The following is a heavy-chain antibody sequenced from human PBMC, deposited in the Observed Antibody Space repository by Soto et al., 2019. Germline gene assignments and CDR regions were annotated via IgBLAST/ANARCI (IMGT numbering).Heavy chain of an antibody. V-gene: IGHV1-18*01. Sequence: QGQLVQSGAEVKKPGASVTISCKASGYTFTSYGISWVRQAPGQGLEWMGWISAYNGNTNYAQKLQGRVTMTTDPSTSTAYMELRGLRSDATAVYYCARGLRAAVGTPLGYWGQGTLVTVSS. CDR2: ISAYNGNT. CDR1: GYTFTSYG. D-gene: IGHD6-13*01. CDR3: ARGLRAAVGTPLGY. J-gene: IGHJ4*02.